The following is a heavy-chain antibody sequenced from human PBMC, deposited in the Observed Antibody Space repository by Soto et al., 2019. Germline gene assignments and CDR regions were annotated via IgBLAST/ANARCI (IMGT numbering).Heavy chain of an antibody. CDR3: ARPPNYDFWSGYPDPYYYYYMDV. CDR1: GFTFSSYA. Sequence: GGSLRLSCAASGFTFSSYAMSWVRQAPGKGLEWVSAISGSGGSTYYADSVKGRFTISRDNAKNSLYLQMNSLRAEDTAVYYCARPPNYDFWSGYPDPYYYYYMDVWGKGTAVTVSS. J-gene: IGHJ6*03. V-gene: IGHV3-23*01. CDR2: ISGSGGST. D-gene: IGHD3-3*01.